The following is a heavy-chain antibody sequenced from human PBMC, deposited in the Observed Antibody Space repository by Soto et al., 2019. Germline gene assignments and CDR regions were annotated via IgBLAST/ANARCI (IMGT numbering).Heavy chain of an antibody. CDR1: GYTFSDFD. CDR2: MNAKSGDT. V-gene: IGHV1-8*01. CDR3: ARGNPFNYAGFDV. J-gene: IGHJ6*02. Sequence: ASVKVSCKASGYTFSDFDINWLRQASGQGPEWMGWMNAKSGDTFFAQRFQGKFNMTWDTSLSTAYMEVGSLTSDDTAMYYCARGNPFNYAGFDVWRQGTTVTVYS. D-gene: IGHD3-16*01.